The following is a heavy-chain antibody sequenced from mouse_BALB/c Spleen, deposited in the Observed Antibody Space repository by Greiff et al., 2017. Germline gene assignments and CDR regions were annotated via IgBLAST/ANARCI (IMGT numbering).Heavy chain of an antibody. J-gene: IGHJ3*01. D-gene: IGHD1-2*01. CDR3: TRDHYYGPWFAY. CDR1: GYTFTSYY. Sequence: QVQLQQPGAELVKPGASVKLSCKASGYTFTSYYMYWVKQRPGQGLEWIGGINPSNGGTNFNEKFKSKATLTVDKSSSTAYMQLSSLTSEDSAVYYCTRDHYYGPWFAYWGQGTLVTVSA. V-gene: IGHV1S81*02. CDR2: INPSNGGT.